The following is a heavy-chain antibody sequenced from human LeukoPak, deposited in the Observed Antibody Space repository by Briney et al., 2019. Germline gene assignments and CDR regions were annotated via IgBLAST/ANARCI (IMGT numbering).Heavy chain of an antibody. D-gene: IGHD1-1*01. V-gene: IGHV4-59*12. J-gene: IGHJ4*02. CDR2: IYYSGST. CDR3: ARDLRNWNPSYDNFDY. Sequence: PSETLSLTCTVSGGSISSYYWSWIRQPPGKGLEWIGYIYYSGSTNYNPSLKSRVTISVDTSKNQFSLKLSSVTAADTAVYYCARDLRNWNPSYDNFDYWGQGTLVTVSS. CDR1: GGSISSYY.